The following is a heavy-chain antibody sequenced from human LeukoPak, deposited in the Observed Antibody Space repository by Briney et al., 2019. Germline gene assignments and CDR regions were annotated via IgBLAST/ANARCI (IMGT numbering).Heavy chain of an antibody. V-gene: IGHV4-30-2*02. CDR3: ARAMRPYSIGVDY. J-gene: IGHJ4*02. CDR2: IYHSGST. D-gene: IGHD2-2*01. Sequence: PSETLSLTCAVSGGSISSGGYSWSWIRQPPGKGLEWIGYIYHSGSTYYNPSLKSRVTISIDTSKNQFSLKLSTVTAADTAVYYCARAMRPYSIGVDYWGQGTLVTVSP. CDR1: GGSISSGGYS.